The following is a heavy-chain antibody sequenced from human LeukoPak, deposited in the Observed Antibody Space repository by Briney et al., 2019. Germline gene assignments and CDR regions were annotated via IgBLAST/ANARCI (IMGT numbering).Heavy chain of an antibody. CDR1: GGSISSGGYY. Sequence: SETLSLTCTVSGGSISSGGYYWSWIRQPAGKGLEWIGHIYTSGSTNYNPSLKSRVTMSVDTSKNQFSLKLSSVTAADTAVYYCARDGRFKWFDPWGQGTLVTVSS. CDR3: ARDGRFKWFDP. D-gene: IGHD3-3*01. J-gene: IGHJ5*02. CDR2: IYTSGST. V-gene: IGHV4-61*09.